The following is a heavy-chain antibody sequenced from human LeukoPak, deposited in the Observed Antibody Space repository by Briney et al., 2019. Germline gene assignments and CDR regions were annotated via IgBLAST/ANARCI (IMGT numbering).Heavy chain of an antibody. J-gene: IGHJ4*02. CDR3: AKDIGHYSNDGFDY. V-gene: IGHV3-9*01. D-gene: IGHD1-1*01. CDR1: GFTFDDYA. Sequence: GRSLRLSCAASGFTFDDYAMHWVRQAPGKGLEWVSGISWNSGSIGYADSVKGRFTISRDNANNSLYLQINSLRAEDTALYYCAKDIGHYSNDGFDYWGQGTLVTVSS. CDR2: ISWNSGSI.